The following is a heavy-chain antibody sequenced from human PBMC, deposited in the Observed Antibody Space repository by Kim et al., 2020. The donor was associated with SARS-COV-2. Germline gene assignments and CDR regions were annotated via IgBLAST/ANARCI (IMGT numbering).Heavy chain of an antibody. D-gene: IGHD6-13*01. J-gene: IGHJ4*02. V-gene: IGHV1-2*06. CDR2: INPNSGGT. CDR3: ARDIRSSSWRKINTTPDY. CDR1: GYTFTGYY. Sequence: ASVKVSCKASGYTFTGYYMHWVRQAPGQGLEWMGRINPNSGGTNYAQKFQGRVTMTRDTSISTAYMELSRLRSDDTAVYYCARDIRSSSWRKINTTPDYWGQVTLVTVSS.